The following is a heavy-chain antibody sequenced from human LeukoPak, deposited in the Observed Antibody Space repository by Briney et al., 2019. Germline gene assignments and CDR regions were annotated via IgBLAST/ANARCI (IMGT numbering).Heavy chain of an antibody. J-gene: IGHJ4*02. CDR3: ASSSEMIRLRGANYFDY. CDR1: GGSISSSSYY. V-gene: IGHV4-39*07. CDR2: IYYSGST. D-gene: IGHD3-22*01. Sequence: PSETLSLTCTVSGGSISSSSYYWGWLRQPPGKGLEWIVSIYYSGSTYYNPSLKSRVTMSVDTSKNQFSLKLSSVTAADTAVYYCASSSEMIRLRGANYFDYWGQGTLVTVSS.